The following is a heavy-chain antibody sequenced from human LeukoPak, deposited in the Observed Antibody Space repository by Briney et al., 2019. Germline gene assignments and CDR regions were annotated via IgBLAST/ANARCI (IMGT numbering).Heavy chain of an antibody. CDR1: GFTFSTDA. CDR2: ISGSGGST. J-gene: IGHJ4*02. D-gene: IGHD6-19*01. CDR3: ARDSSGWSKNY. Sequence: PGGSLRLSCAASGFTFSTDAMTWVRQAPGKGLRWVSAISGSGGSTYYGDSVKGRFTISRDNSKNMMYLQMNSLRVEDTAVYYCARDSSGWSKNYWGQGTLVTVSS. V-gene: IGHV3-23*01.